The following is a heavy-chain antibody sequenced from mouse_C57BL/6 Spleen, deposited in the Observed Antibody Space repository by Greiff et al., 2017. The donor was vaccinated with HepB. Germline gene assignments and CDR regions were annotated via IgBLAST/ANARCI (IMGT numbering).Heavy chain of an antibody. J-gene: IGHJ1*03. CDR2: IYPSDSET. CDR3: ARWDWYFDV. Sequence: QVQLQQPGAELVRPGSSVKLSCKASGYTFTSYWMDWVKQRPGQGLEWIGNIYPSDSETHYNQKFKDKATLTVDKFSSTAYMQLSSLTSEDSAVYYCARWDWYFDVWGTGTTVTVSS. V-gene: IGHV1-61*01. CDR1: GYTFTSYW.